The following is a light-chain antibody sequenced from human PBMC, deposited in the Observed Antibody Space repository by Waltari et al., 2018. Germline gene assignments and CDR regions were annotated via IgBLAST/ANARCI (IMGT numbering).Light chain of an antibody. Sequence: QSVLTQPPSASGTPRQTVTISCSGSRSNVGSTTVNWFQQVPGTAPKLLIYSNNQRPSGVPDRFSGSKSGPSASLAISGLQSEDEADYYCAAWDDSLNAYVFGTGTQVPVL. CDR3: AAWDDSLNAYV. CDR1: RSNVGSTT. J-gene: IGLJ1*01. CDR2: SNN. V-gene: IGLV1-44*01.